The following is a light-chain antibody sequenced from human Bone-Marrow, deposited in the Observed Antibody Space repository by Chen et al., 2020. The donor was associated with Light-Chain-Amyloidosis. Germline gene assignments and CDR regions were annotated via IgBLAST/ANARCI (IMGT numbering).Light chain of an antibody. CDR2: DDS. V-gene: IGLV3-21*02. CDR1: NIGSPS. CDR3: QVWDRSSDRPV. J-gene: IGLJ3*02. Sequence: SYVLTQPSSVSVALGQTATIACGGNNIGSPSVHWYQQTPGQAPLLVVYDDSDRPSGIPERLSGSNSGNTATLTISRVEAGDEADYYCQVWDRSSDRPVFGGGTKLTVL.